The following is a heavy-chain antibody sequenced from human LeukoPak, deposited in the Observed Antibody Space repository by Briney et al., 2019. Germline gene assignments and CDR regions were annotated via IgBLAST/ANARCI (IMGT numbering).Heavy chain of an antibody. CDR3: AKKDDYYKLFVS. Sequence: GGSLRLSCTASDFNFNSYTIDWVRQAPGKGLEWVSSISSRSSYIYYADALRGRFTTSRDNARNSVYLQMDGLRVEDTAVYYCAKKDDYYKLFVSWGQGTLATVSS. V-gene: IGHV3-21*01. D-gene: IGHD2-21*02. J-gene: IGHJ4*02. CDR2: ISSRSSYI. CDR1: DFNFNSYT.